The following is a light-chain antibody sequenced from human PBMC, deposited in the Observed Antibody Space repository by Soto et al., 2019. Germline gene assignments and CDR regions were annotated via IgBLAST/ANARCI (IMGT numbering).Light chain of an antibody. CDR2: GNS. Sequence: QSVLTQPPSVSGAPGQRVTISCTGSSSNIGAGNDVPWYQQLPGTAPKLLIYGNSNRPSGVPDRFSGSKSGTSASLAISGLQAEDEADYYCQSYASSLSVVFGGGTQLTVL. CDR1: SSNIGAGND. CDR3: QSYASSLSVV. V-gene: IGLV1-40*01. J-gene: IGLJ3*02.